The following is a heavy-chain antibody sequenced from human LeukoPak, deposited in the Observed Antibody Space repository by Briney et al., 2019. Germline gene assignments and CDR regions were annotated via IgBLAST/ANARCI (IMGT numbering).Heavy chain of an antibody. J-gene: IGHJ4*02. CDR3: ARTVARIGY. CDR1: GFLFRTYW. D-gene: IGHD4-23*01. V-gene: IGHV3-7*01. CDR2: IKTDGSEQ. Sequence: GGSLRLSCAASGFLFRTYWMTWVRQAPGKGLEWVANIKTDGSEQHYLDSVKGRFHISRDNANNSLSLQMNSLRAEDTAIYYCARTVARIGYWGQGTLVTVSS.